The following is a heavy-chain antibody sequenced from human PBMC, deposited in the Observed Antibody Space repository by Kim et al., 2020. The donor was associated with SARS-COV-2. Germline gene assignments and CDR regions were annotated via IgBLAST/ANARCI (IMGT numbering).Heavy chain of an antibody. D-gene: IGHD6-19*01. Sequence: ADSVKGRFTISRDNAKNSLYLQMNSLRAEDTALYYCAKDMGSSGLNYFDYWGQGTLVTVSS. V-gene: IGHV3-9*01. CDR3: AKDMGSSGLNYFDY. J-gene: IGHJ4*02.